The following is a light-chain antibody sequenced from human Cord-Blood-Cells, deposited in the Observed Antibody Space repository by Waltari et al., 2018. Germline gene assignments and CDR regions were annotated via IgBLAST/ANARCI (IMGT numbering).Light chain of an antibody. V-gene: IGKV2-28*01. Sequence: DIVMTQSPLSLPVTPGEPASISCRSTQSLLHSNGYYYLDWYRQKPGQSPQLLIYLGSNRASGVPDRFSGSGSGTDFTLKISRVEAEDVGVYYCMQALQTPWTFGQGTKVEIK. CDR1: QSLLHSNGYYY. J-gene: IGKJ1*01. CDR2: LGS. CDR3: MQALQTPWT.